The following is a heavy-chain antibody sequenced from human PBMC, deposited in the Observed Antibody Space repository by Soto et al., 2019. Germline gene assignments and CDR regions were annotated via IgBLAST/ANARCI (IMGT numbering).Heavy chain of an antibody. Sequence: GGSLRLSCAASGFTFSSYWMHWVRQAPGKGLVWVSRINSDGSSTSYADSVKGRFTISRDNAKNTLYLQMNSLRAKDTAVYYCVRDKGGSASGWYAMGYFHYGMDLWGQGTTVTVSS. CDR3: VRDKGGSASGWYAMGYFHYGMDL. D-gene: IGHD6-13*01. V-gene: IGHV3-74*01. CDR1: GFTFSSYW. J-gene: IGHJ6*02. CDR2: INSDGSST.